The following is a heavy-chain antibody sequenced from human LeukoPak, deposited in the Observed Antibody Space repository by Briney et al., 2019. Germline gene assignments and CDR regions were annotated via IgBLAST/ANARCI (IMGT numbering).Heavy chain of an antibody. CDR1: GASITSSSHY. J-gene: IGHJ4*02. D-gene: IGHD3-10*01. CDR2: IYYSGST. CDR3: ARGPVTMVRGVPH. Sequence: PSETLSLTCTVSGASITSSSHYWGWIRQPPGKGLECIGSIYYSGSTYYNPSLKSRVTISVDTSKNQFSLKLSSVTAADTAAYYCARGPVTMVRGVPHWGQGTLVTVSS. V-gene: IGHV4-39*01.